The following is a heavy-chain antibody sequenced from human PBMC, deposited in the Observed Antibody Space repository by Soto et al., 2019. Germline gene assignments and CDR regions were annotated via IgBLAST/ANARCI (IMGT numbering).Heavy chain of an antibody. V-gene: IGHV3-15*01. Sequence: GGSLRLSCAASGFTFSNAWMSWVRQAPGKGLEWVGRIKSKTDGGTTDYAAPVKGRFTISRDDSKNTLYLQMNSLKTEDTAVYYCTTDVTVTTVAGDYYYYYMDVWGKGTTVTVSS. CDR3: TTDVTVTTVAGDYYYYYMDV. D-gene: IGHD4-17*01. J-gene: IGHJ6*03. CDR1: GFTFSNAW. CDR2: IKSKTDGGTT.